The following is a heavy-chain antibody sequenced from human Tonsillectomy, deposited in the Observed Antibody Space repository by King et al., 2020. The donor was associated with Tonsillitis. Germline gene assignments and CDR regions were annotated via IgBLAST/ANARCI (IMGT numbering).Heavy chain of an antibody. J-gene: IGHJ4*02. CDR3: ARGRLMTMVREPYFDY. D-gene: IGHD3-10*01. CDR2: IIPIFGTA. CDR1: GGTFSSYA. Sequence: VQLVESGAEVKKPGSSVKVSCKASGGTFSSYAISWVRQAPGQGLEWMGGIIPIFGTANYAQTFQGRVTITADESTSTAYMELSSLRSEDTAVYYCARGRLMTMVREPYFDYWGQGTLVTVSS. V-gene: IGHV1-69*01.